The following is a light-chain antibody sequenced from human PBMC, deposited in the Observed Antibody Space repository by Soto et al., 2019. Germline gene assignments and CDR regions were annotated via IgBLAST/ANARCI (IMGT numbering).Light chain of an antibody. J-gene: IGKJ4*01. Sequence: DLEMTQSPSSVSAFVGDRVTITCRASLDINRWLAWYQQRPGKAPKLLIYAASTLQGGVPPRFSGSGSVTDFTLTISSLQPEDFATYYCQQANSFPLTLGGGTKVEIK. CDR2: AAS. CDR1: LDINRW. V-gene: IGKV1-12*01. CDR3: QQANSFPLT.